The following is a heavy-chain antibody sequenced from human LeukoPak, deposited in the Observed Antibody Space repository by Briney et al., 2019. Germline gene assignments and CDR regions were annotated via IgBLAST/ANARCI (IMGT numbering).Heavy chain of an antibody. CDR2: IDPNSGNT. Sequence: ASVKVSCKASGYTFTAYYIHWVRQAPGQGLEWMGRIDPNSGNTIYTQKFQDRVTMTRDTSLSAAYMEISRLTYDDTAVYYCGRGIQSFDPWGQGTLVTVSS. CDR1: GYTFTAYY. V-gene: IGHV1-2*06. J-gene: IGHJ5*02. CDR3: GRGIQSFDP.